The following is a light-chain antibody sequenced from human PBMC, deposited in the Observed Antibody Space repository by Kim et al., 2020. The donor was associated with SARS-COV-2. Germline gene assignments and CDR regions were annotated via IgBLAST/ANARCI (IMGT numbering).Light chain of an antibody. Sequence: SYELTQPPSVSVSPGQTASITCSGDKLGDKYACWYQQKPGQSPVLVIYQDSKRPSGIPERFSGSNSGNTATLTISGTQAMDEADYYCQAWDSSTVFGEGTQLTVL. CDR1: KLGDKY. V-gene: IGLV3-1*01. J-gene: IGLJ2*01. CDR2: QDS. CDR3: QAWDSSTV.